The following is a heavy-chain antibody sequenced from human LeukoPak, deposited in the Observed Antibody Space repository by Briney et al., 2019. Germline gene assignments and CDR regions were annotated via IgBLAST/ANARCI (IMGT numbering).Heavy chain of an antibody. CDR2: INHSGST. CDR1: GGSFSGYY. D-gene: IGHD6-19*01. CDR3: ARGQVGSYVYYYYYGMDV. V-gene: IGHV4-34*01. Sequence: SETLSLTCAVYGGSFSGYYWSWLRQPPGKGLEWIGEINHSGSTNFNPSLKSRVTISVDTSKNQFSLRLSSMTAADTAVCYCARGQVGSYVYYYYYGMDVWGRGTTVTVSS. J-gene: IGHJ6*02.